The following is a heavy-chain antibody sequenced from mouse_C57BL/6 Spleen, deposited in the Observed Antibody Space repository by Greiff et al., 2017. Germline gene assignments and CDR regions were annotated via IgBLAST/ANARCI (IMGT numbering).Heavy chain of an antibody. CDR3: AIITTVVAKAY. CDR2: IHPSDSDP. Sequence: QVQLQQPGAELVKPGASVKVSCKASGYTFTSYWMHWVKQRPGQGLEWIGRIHPSDSDPNYNQKFKGKATLTVDKSSSTAYMQLSSLTSEDSAVYYCAIITTVVAKAYWGQGTLVTVSA. D-gene: IGHD1-1*01. V-gene: IGHV1-74*01. CDR1: GYTFTSYW. J-gene: IGHJ3*01.